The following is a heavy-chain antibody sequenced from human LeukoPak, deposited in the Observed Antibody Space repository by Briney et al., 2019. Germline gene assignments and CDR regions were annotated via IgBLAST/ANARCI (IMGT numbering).Heavy chain of an antibody. Sequence: GGSLRLSYLTSGFTLSTNAMSWVRQAPGKGLEWISGISGSGASTYYADSVKGRFTISRDDSRNTLYLQMNSLRGDDTAVYYCAKDVGKWESLHFFDYWGQGTLVTVSS. V-gene: IGHV3-23*01. CDR3: AKDVGKWESLHFFDY. D-gene: IGHD1-26*01. J-gene: IGHJ4*02. CDR1: GFTLSTNA. CDR2: ISGSGAST.